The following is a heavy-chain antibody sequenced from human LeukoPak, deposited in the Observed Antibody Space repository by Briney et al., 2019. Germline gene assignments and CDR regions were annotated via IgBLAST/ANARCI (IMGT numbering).Heavy chain of an antibody. CDR1: GFTFTSYW. CDR3: ATYSSLNRREFQF. D-gene: IGHD3-22*01. Sequence: GGSLRLSCAASGFTFTSYWMSWVRQAPGKGLEWVANIKQDGSEKYYVDSVKGRFTISRDNAKNSLYLQMNSLRAEDTAVYYCATYSSLNRREFQFWGQGTLLTVSS. V-gene: IGHV3-7*01. J-gene: IGHJ1*01. CDR2: IKQDGSEK.